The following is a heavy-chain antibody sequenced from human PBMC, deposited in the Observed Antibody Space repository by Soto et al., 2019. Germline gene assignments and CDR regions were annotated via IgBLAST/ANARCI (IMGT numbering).Heavy chain of an antibody. CDR1: GFMFSTYA. V-gene: IGHV3-30-3*01. Sequence: PGGSLRLSCAASGFMFSTYAMHWVRQAPGKGLEWVAVISYDGSDIYYGDSGKGRFTISRDNSRNTLYLEMNSLQTEDTAVFYCARDQGRTVTRGDWFDPWGQGTLVPVSS. J-gene: IGHJ5*02. D-gene: IGHD6-19*01. CDR3: ARDQGRTVTRGDWFDP. CDR2: ISYDGSDI.